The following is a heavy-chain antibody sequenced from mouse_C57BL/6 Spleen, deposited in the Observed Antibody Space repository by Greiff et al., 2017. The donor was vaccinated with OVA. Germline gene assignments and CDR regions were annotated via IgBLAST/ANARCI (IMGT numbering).Heavy chain of an antibody. V-gene: IGHV5-17*01. Sequence: EVKLEESGGGLVKPGGSLKLSCAASGFTFSDYGMHWVRQAPEKGLEWVAYISSGSSTIYYADTVKGRFTISRDNAKNTLFLQMTSLRSEDTAMYYCARRTWDVAWFAYWGQGTLVTVSA. CDR3: ARRTWDVAWFAY. CDR1: GFTFSDYG. D-gene: IGHD4-1*01. CDR2: ISSGSSTI. J-gene: IGHJ3*01.